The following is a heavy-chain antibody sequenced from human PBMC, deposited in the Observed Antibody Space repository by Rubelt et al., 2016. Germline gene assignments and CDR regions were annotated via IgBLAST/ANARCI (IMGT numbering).Heavy chain of an antibody. J-gene: IGHJ5*02. CDR3: ARVTTVTNDNWFDP. CDR1: GYSFTSYW. V-gene: IGHV5-51*01. CDR2: IYPGDSDT. Sequence: EVQLVQSGAEVKKPGESLKISCKGSGYSFTSYWIGWVRQMPGKGLEWMGIIYPGDSDTRYSPALQGQVTISAGKSSSTAYLQWSSLKASDTAMYYCARVTTVTNDNWFDPWGQGTLVTVSS. D-gene: IGHD4-17*01.